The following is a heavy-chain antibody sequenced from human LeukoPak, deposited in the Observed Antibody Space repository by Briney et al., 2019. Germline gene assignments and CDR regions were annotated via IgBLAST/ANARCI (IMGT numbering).Heavy chain of an antibody. J-gene: IGHJ4*02. V-gene: IGHV1-24*01. CDR2: VDPEDGEI. CDR3: AIDVGELLTY. D-gene: IGHD1-26*01. Sequence: GASVKVSCKVSGYPLTELSMHWVRQAPGKGLEGRGGVDPEDGEIIYAQKCQGRVTMTEDTSTDTAYMELSSVRSQDTAVYYCAIDVGELLTYWGQGTLVTVSS. CDR1: GYPLTELS.